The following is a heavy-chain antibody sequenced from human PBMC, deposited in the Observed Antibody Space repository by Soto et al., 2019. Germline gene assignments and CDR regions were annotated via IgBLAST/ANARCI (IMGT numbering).Heavy chain of an antibody. CDR1: GFTFSSYA. D-gene: IGHD3-10*01. CDR3: AKDQSQNYYGSGSYYNVPSSFDY. J-gene: IGHJ4*02. V-gene: IGHV3-23*01. Sequence: HPGGSLRLSCAASGFTFSSYAMSWVRQAPGKGLEWVSAISGSGGSTYYADSVKGRFTISRDNSKNTLYLQMNSLRAEDTAVYYCAKDQSQNYYGSGSYYNVPSSFDYWGQGTLVTVSS. CDR2: ISGSGGST.